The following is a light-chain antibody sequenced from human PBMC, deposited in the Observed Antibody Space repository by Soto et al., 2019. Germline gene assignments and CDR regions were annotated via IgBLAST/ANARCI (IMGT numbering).Light chain of an antibody. CDR1: SSNIGSNY. Sequence: QSVLTQPPSASGTPGQRVTISCSGSSSNIGSNYVYWYQQLPGTAPKLLIYRNNQRPSGVPDRFSGSKSGTSASLAISGLRSEDEGDYYCAAWDDSLSGVVFGGGPKLTV. CDR2: RNN. V-gene: IGLV1-47*01. J-gene: IGLJ2*01. CDR3: AAWDDSLSGVV.